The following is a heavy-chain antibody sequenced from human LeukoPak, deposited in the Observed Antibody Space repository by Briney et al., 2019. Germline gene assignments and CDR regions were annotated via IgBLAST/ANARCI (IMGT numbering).Heavy chain of an antibody. J-gene: IGHJ4*02. D-gene: IGHD6-19*01. Sequence: PGGSLRLSCAASGFTVSSNYMSWVRQAPGKGLEWVSVIYSGGSTYYADSVKGRFTISRDNSKNTLYLQMNSLRAEDTAVYYCAKDQLVAVAGTTDYWGQGTLVTVSS. V-gene: IGHV3-53*01. CDR2: IYSGGST. CDR3: AKDQLVAVAGTTDY. CDR1: GFTVSSNY.